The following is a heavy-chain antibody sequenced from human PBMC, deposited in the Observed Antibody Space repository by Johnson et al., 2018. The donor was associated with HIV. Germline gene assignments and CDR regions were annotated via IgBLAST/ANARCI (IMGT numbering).Heavy chain of an antibody. CDR3: ARKGDAFDI. J-gene: IGHJ3*02. V-gene: IGHV3-7*03. CDR2: IKLDGSDK. CDR1: GFTFGTYW. Sequence: EVQLVESVGGLVQPGESLRLSCVVSGFTFGTYWMTWVRQAPGNGLEWVATIKLDGSDKYYLDSVKGRFTISRDNGRNSLYLQMNSLRAEDTAVYYCARKGDAFDIWGQGTKVTVSS.